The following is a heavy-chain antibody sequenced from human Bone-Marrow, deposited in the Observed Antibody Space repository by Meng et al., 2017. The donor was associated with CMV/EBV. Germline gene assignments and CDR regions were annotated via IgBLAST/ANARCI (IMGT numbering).Heavy chain of an antibody. CDR1: GFTFSNAW. D-gene: IGHD4-17*01. J-gene: IGHJ4*02. V-gene: IGHV3-15*01. CDR3: ARGKAHLWSLLDY. Sequence: GGSLRLSCAASGFTFSNAWMSWVRQAPGKGLEWVGRIKSKTDGGTTDYAAPVKGRFTISRDDSKNTLYLQMNSLRAEDTALYYCARGKAHLWSLLDYWGQGTLVTVSS. CDR2: IKSKTDGGTT.